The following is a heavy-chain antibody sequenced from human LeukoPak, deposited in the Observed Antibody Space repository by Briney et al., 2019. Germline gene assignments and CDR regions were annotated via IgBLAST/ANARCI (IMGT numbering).Heavy chain of an antibody. D-gene: IGHD3-22*01. CDR2: IYHSGST. Sequence: SETLSLTCAVSGGSISSSNWWSWVRQPPGKGLEWIGEIYHSGSTNYNPSLKSRVTISVDKSKNQFSLKLSSVTAADTAVYYCARDQEHYYDSSLLDPPLAYWGQGTLVTVSS. V-gene: IGHV4-4*02. CDR3: ARDQEHYYDSSLLDPPLAY. J-gene: IGHJ4*02. CDR1: GGSISSSNW.